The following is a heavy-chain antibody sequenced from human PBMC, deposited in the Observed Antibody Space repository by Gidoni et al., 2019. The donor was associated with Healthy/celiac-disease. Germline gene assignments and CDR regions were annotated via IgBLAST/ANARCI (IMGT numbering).Heavy chain of an antibody. J-gene: IGHJ4*02. CDR2: IYYSGST. CDR3: ARLCAGGGSCSRDY. V-gene: IGHV4-31*03. D-gene: IGHD2-15*01. CDR1: VGSISSGGYY. Sequence: QVQLQESGPGLVKPSQTLSLTCTFSVGSISSGGYYWSWIRQHPGKGLEWIGYIYYSGSTYYNPSLKSRVTIAVDTSKNQCSLKLSSVTAADTAVYYCARLCAGGGSCSRDYWGQGTLVTVSS.